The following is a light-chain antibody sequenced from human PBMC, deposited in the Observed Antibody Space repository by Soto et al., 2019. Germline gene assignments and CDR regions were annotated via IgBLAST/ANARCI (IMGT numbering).Light chain of an antibody. CDR1: SSDVVGYDY. CDR3: ISYTHANTLV. J-gene: IGLJ2*01. V-gene: IGLV2-14*03. CDR2: NVN. Sequence: QSALTQVASVSGSPGQSITISCTGTSSDVVGYDYVSWYQQHPGKAPKLMIYNVNYRPSGVSNSISGFKSGNTASLTISGFQAEDEATYYCISYTHANTLVFGGGTKLTVL.